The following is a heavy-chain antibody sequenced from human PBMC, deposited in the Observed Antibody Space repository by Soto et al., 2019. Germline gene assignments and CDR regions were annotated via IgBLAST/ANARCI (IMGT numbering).Heavy chain of an antibody. CDR3: AKNAAPTEDYYYYMDV. J-gene: IGHJ6*03. Sequence: GGSLRLSCAASGFTFDDYTMHWVRQAPGKGLEWVSGISWNSGSIGYADSVKGRFTISRDNAKNSLYLQMNSLRAEDTALYYCAKNAAPTEDYYYYMDVWGKGTTVTVSS. CDR2: ISWNSGSI. V-gene: IGHV3-9*01. CDR1: GFTFDDYT.